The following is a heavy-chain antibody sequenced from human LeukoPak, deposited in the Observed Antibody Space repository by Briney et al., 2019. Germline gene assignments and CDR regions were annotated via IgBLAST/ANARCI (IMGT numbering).Heavy chain of an antibody. D-gene: IGHD6-19*01. CDR2: IYYSGST. Sequence: PSETLSLTCTVSGGSISSYYWSWIRQPPGKGLEWIGYIYYSGSTSYNPSLKSRVTISVDTSKKQFSLKLSSVTAADTAVYYCASDYSSGWFGHDAFDIWGQGTMVTVSS. CDR1: GGSISSYY. J-gene: IGHJ3*02. CDR3: ASDYSSGWFGHDAFDI. V-gene: IGHV4-59*12.